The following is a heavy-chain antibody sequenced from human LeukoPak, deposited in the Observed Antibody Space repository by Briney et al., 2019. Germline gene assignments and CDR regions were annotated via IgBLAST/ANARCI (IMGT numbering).Heavy chain of an antibody. CDR2: IYYSGST. J-gene: IGHJ3*02. V-gene: IGHV4-59*08. Sequence: SETLSLTCTVSGGSISSYYWSWIRQPPGKGLEWIGYIYYSGSTNYNPSLKNRVTISVDTSKNQFSLKLSSVTAADTAVYYCARLNPGGGYCSGGSCYPSPTRDAFDIWGQGTMVTVSS. D-gene: IGHD2-15*01. CDR1: GGSISSYY. CDR3: ARLNPGGGYCSGGSCYPSPTRDAFDI.